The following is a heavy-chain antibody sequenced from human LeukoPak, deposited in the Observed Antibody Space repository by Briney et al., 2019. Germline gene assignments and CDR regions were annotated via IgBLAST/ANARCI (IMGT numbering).Heavy chain of an antibody. CDR3: AADPWTRPIAVAGRDAFDI. CDR1: GGSISSYY. D-gene: IGHD6-19*01. Sequence: PSETLSLTCTVSGGSISSYYWSWIRQPPGKGLEWIGYIYYSGSTNYNPSLKSRVTISVDTSKNQFSLKLSSVTAADTAVYYCAADPWTRPIAVAGRDAFDIWGQGTMVTVSS. J-gene: IGHJ3*02. V-gene: IGHV4-59*08. CDR2: IYYSGST.